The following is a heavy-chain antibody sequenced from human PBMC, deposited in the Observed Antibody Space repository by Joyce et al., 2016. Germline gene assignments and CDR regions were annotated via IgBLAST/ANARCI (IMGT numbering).Heavy chain of an antibody. CDR2: MSGTSYYI. CDR1: GSTFSSSS. D-gene: IGHD3-16*01. CDR3: ARGGISYYYAMDV. Sequence: QLVESGGGVVKPGGSLRLSCEASGSTFSSSSMSWFRQAPGKGREWVAAMSGTSYYIFHAETVRGRFTVSRDNAKKTLYLQMNSLRAEDSAVFYCARGGISYYYAMDVWGQGTTVTVSS. V-gene: IGHV3-21*01. J-gene: IGHJ6*02.